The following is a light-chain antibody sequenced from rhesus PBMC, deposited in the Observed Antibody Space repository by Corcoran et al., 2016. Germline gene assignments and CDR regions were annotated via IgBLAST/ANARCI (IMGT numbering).Light chain of an antibody. V-gene: IGKV3-24*04. CDR3: QESSHLWT. J-gene: IGKJ1*01. CDR1: QSVGSY. CDR2: GAA. Sequence: ETVVTQSPATLSLSPGERATLSCRASQSVGSYLAWYQQKPGQAPRLLIDGAASRATGLPDRFSGSGSVADFTLTISSLEPEYVGVYYCQESSHLWTFGQGTKVEIE.